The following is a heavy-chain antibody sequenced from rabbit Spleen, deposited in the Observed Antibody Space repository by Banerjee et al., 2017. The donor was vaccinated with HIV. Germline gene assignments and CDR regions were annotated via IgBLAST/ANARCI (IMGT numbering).Heavy chain of an antibody. CDR3: ARDLAGVIGWNFGW. CDR1: GLDFSGDYW. D-gene: IGHD4-1*01. Sequence: QSLEESGGDLVKPGASLTLICNASGLDFSGDYWICWVRQSPGKGLEWLGCINTITGKTVYATWAKGRFTISRASSTTVFLQMTSLTAADTATYFCARDLAGVIGWNFGWWGPGTLVT. V-gene: IGHV1S40*01. CDR2: INTITGKT. J-gene: IGHJ4*01.